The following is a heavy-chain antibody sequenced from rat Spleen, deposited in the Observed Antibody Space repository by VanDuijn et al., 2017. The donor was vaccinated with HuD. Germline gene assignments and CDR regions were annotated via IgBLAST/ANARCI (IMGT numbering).Heavy chain of an antibody. J-gene: IGHJ2*01. Sequence: EVQLVESGGGLVQPGRSLKLSCAASGFIFSIYGMAWVRQTPTKGLEWVASITTGSGNTYYRDSVKGRFTISRDNAKSTLYLQMDSLRSEDTATYYCATHNNIGTTNYFDYWGQGVMVTVSS. CDR2: ITTGSGNT. CDR3: ATHNNIGTTNYFDY. D-gene: IGHD1-5*01. CDR1: GFIFSIYG. V-gene: IGHV5S13*01.